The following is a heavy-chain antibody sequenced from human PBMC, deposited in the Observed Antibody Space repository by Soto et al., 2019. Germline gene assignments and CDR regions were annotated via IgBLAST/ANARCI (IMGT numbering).Heavy chain of an antibody. V-gene: IGHV3-49*03. CDR1: GFTFGDYA. J-gene: IGHJ4*02. CDR3: TRDRDILTGYYSPNSFDY. Sequence: GGSLRLSCTASGFTFGDYAMGWFRQAPGKGLQWVGFIRSNTFGRTTVYAASVKGRFTISRDDSKSVAYLQMNSLRTEDTAMYYCTRDRDILTGYYSPNSFDYWGQGALVTVSS. D-gene: IGHD3-9*01. CDR2: IRSNTFGRTT.